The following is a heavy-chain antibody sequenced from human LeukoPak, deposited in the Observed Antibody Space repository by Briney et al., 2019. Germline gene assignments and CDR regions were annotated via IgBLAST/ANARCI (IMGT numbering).Heavy chain of an antibody. D-gene: IGHD6-19*01. CDR3: AKAVVPSYSSGGQYFDY. V-gene: IGHV3-23*01. J-gene: IGHJ4*02. CDR1: GFTFSSYA. Sequence: GGSLRLSCAASGFTFSSYAMSWVRQAPGKGLEWVSAISGSDRSTYYADSVKGRFTISRDNSKNTLYMQMNSLRAEDTALYYCAKAVVPSYSSGGQYFDYWGQGTLVTVSS. CDR2: ISGSDRST.